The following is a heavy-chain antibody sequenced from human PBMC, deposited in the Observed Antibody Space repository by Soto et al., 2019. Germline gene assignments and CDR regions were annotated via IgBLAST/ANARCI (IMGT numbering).Heavy chain of an antibody. V-gene: IGHV1-2*04. CDR1: GYTFTGYY. CDR2: INPNSGGT. J-gene: IGHJ3*02. D-gene: IGHD3-3*01. CDR3: ARAADITIFGVVTGAFDI. Sequence: QVQLVQSGAEVKKPGASVKVSCKASGYTFTGYYMHWVRQAPGQGLEWMGWINPNSGGTNYAQKFQGWVTMTRDTSISTAYMELSRLRSDDTAVYYCARAADITIFGVVTGAFDIWGQGTMVTVSS.